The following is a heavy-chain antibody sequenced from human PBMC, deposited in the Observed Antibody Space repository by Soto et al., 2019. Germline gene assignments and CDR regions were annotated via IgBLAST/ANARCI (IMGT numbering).Heavy chain of an antibody. D-gene: IGHD6-13*01. Sequence: GGSLRLSCVASEFTFSNYEMNWVRQAPGKGLEWVSYISSSGTTIYYTDSVKGRFTISRDNAKKSLYLQMNSLRAEDTAVYYCVRFGGAAAGPGDYWGQGTLVTVS. J-gene: IGHJ4*02. V-gene: IGHV3-48*03. CDR1: EFTFSNYE. CDR3: VRFGGAAAGPGDY. CDR2: ISSSGTTI.